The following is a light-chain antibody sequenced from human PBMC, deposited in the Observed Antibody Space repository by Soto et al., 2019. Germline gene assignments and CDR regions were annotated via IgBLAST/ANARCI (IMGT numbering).Light chain of an antibody. V-gene: IGLV2-23*02. CDR1: SSDVGSCNF. J-gene: IGLJ3*02. Sequence: QSALTQPASVSGSPGQSITISCSGTSSDVGSCNFVSWYQQHPGKAPKLMIYGVSKRPSGISNRFSGSKSGNTASLTISGLQAEDEADYYCCSYAGSSTWVFGGGTQLTVL. CDR3: CSYAGSSTWV. CDR2: GVS.